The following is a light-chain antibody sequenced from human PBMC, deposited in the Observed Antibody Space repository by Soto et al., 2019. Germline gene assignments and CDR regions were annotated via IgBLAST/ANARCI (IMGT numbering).Light chain of an antibody. V-gene: IGKV1-5*03. Sequence: DIHMTQSPSTLSAYVGDRVTITCRASQSISSWLAWYQQKPGKAPKLLIYKASSLESGVPSRFSGSGSGTEFTLTISSLQPDDFATYYCQQYNSYPLTFGGGTKVDIK. J-gene: IGKJ4*01. CDR1: QSISSW. CDR2: KAS. CDR3: QQYNSYPLT.